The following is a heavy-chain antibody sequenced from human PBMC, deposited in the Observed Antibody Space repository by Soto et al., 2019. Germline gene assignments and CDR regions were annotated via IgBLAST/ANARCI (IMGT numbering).Heavy chain of an antibody. V-gene: IGHV3-43*01. D-gene: IGHD2-15*01. Sequence: PGGSLRLSCAASGFTFDDYTMHWVRQAPGKGLEWVSLISWDGGSTYYADSVKGRFTISRDNSKNSLYLQMNSLRTEDTALYYCAKATGYCSGGSCHYYYYGMDVWGQGTTVTVSS. CDR1: GFTFDDYT. CDR3: AKATGYCSGGSCHYYYYGMDV. CDR2: ISWDGGST. J-gene: IGHJ6*02.